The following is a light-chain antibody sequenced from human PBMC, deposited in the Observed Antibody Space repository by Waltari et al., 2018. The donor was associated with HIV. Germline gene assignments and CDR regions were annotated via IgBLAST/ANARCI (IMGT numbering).Light chain of an antibody. V-gene: IGKV3-15*01. CDR1: QSVSSN. J-gene: IGKJ4*01. CDR2: GAS. Sequence: VMTQSPATLSVSPGERATLSCRASQSVSSNLAWYQQKPGQAPRLLIYGASTRATGIPARFSGSGSGTELTLTISSLQSEDFAVYYCQQYNNWPPLTFGGGTKVEIK. CDR3: QQYNNWPPLT.